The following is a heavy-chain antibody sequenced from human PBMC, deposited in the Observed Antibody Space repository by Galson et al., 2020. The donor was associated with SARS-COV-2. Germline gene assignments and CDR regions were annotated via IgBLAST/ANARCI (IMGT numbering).Heavy chain of an antibody. CDR2: IIPIFGTA. CDR1: GGTFSSYA. D-gene: IGHD3-16*01. Sequence: SVKVSCKASGGTFSSYAISWVRQAPGQGLEWMGGIIPIFGTANYAQKFQGRVTITADESTSTAYMELSSLRSEDTAVYYCARRPTRYDYVWGTPGYYFDYWGQGTLVTVSS. J-gene: IGHJ4*02. CDR3: ARRPTRYDYVWGTPGYYFDY. V-gene: IGHV1-69*13.